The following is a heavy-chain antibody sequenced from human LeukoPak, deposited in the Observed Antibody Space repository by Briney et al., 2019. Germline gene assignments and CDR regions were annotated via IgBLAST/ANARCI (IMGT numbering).Heavy chain of an antibody. V-gene: IGHV4-34*01. Sequence: SETLSLTCAVYGGSFSGYYWSWIRQPPGKGLEWIGEINHSGSTNYNPSLKSRVTISVDTSKNQFSLKLSSVTAADTAVYYCARGWQLAPDFDYWGQGTLSPSPQ. CDR2: INHSGST. CDR1: GGSFSGYY. J-gene: IGHJ4*02. CDR3: ARGWQLAPDFDY. D-gene: IGHD6-13*01.